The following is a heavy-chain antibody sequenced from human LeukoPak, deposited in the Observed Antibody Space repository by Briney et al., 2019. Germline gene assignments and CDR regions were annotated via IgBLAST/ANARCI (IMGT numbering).Heavy chain of an antibody. J-gene: IGHJ3*02. V-gene: IGHV3-74*01. CDR3: TFSSYGDHVGVDAFDI. Sequence: GGSLRLSCAASGFTFSSYWMQWVRQAPGKGLVWVSRINGDGSSTNYADSVKGRFTISRDNAKNTLSLQMNSLRAEDTAVYYCTFSSYGDHVGVDAFDIWGQGTMVTVSS. D-gene: IGHD4-17*01. CDR2: INGDGSST. CDR1: GFTFSSYW.